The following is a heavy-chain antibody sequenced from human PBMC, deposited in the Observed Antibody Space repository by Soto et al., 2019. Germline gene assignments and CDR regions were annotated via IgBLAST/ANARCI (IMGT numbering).Heavy chain of an antibody. CDR3: ARDLGWGGNSAVDY. D-gene: IGHD2-21*02. CDR2: IWYDGSNK. CDR1: GFTFSSYG. V-gene: IGHV3-33*01. J-gene: IGHJ4*02. Sequence: QVQLVESGGGVVQPGRSLRLSCAASGFTFSSYGMHWVRQAPGKGLEWVAVIWYDGSNKYYADSVKGRFTISRDNSKNTLYLQMNSLRAEDTAVYCCARDLGWGGNSAVDYWGQGTLVTVSS.